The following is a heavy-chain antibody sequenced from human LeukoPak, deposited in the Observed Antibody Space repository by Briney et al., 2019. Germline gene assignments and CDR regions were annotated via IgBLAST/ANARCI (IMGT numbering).Heavy chain of an antibody. CDR1: GYTFTSYY. V-gene: IGHV1-46*01. D-gene: IGHD4-17*01. CDR3: ARAPDYGDYDLGLAWFDP. CDR2: INPSGGST. Sequence: ASVKVSCKASGYTFTSYYMHWVRQAPGQGLEWMGIINPSGGSTSYAQKFLGRVTMTRDTSTSTVYMELSSLRSEDTAVYYCARAPDYGDYDLGLAWFDPWGQGTLVTVSS. J-gene: IGHJ5*02.